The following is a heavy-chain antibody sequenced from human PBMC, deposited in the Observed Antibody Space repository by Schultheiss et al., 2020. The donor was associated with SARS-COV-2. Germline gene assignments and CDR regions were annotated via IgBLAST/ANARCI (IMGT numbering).Heavy chain of an antibody. CDR3: ARVGGIVVVPAARLAFDI. V-gene: IGHV4-39*01. J-gene: IGHJ3*02. CDR2: IYYSGTT. D-gene: IGHD2-2*01. CDR1: GFTFSSYA. Sequence: GSLRLSCAASGFTFSSYAMSWVRQAPGKGLECIGSIYYSGTTYYNPSLKSRVTIFVDTSKNQFSLKLSSVTAADTAVYYCARVGGIVVVPAARLAFDIWGQGTMVTVSS.